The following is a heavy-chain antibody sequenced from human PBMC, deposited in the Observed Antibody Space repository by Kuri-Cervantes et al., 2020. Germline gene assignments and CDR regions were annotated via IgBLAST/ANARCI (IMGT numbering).Heavy chain of an antibody. Sequence: GGSLRLSCAASGFTFSSYGMHWVRQAPGKGLEWVAVIWYDGSNKYYADSVKGRFTISRDNSKNTLYLQMNSLRDEDTAEYYCARDGYYYDSSGHYYYYGMDVWGQGTTVTVSS. D-gene: IGHD3-22*01. CDR3: ARDGYYYDSSGHYYYYGMDV. J-gene: IGHJ6*02. CDR2: IWYDGSNK. V-gene: IGHV3-33*01. CDR1: GFTFSSYG.